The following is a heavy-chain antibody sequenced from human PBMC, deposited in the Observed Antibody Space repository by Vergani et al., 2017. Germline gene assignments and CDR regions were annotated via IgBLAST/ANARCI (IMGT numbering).Heavy chain of an antibody. Sequence: EVQLVESGGGLVKPGGSLRLSCAASGFTFSSYSMNWVRQAPGKGLEWVSSISSSSSYLYYGDSVKGRFTISRDKAKNSLYLQMNSLRAEETAVYYCARAVGYYYDSSGSYWGQGTLVTVSS. CDR3: ARAVGYYYDSSGSY. J-gene: IGHJ4*02. D-gene: IGHD3-22*01. CDR1: GFTFSSYS. V-gene: IGHV3-21*01. CDR2: ISSSSSYL.